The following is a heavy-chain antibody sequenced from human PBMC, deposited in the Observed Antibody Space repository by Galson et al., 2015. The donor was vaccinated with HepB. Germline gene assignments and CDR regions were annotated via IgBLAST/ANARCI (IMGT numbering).Heavy chain of an antibody. CDR2: IRSKAKSYAP. CDR3: TRLLTGGFGIDWFDP. CDR1: GFTFSGSA. D-gene: IGHD3-10*01. Sequence: SLRLSCAASGFTFSGSAMHWVRQASGKGLEWVGRIRSKAKSYAPTYAASVKGRFTISRDDAKNTACLQMNSLKTEDTAVYYCTRLLTGGFGIDWFDPWGQGTLVTVSS. V-gene: IGHV3-73*01. J-gene: IGHJ5*02.